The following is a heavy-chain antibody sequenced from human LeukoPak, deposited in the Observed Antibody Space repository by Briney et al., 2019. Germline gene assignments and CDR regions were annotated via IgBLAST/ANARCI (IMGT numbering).Heavy chain of an antibody. CDR2: ISGSGGST. CDR3: AKVGEGLFDI. Sequence: GXSLRLSCAASGFTFSSYAMSWVRQAPGKGLEWVSAISGSGGSTYYADSVKGRFTISRDNSKNTLYLQINSLRAEDTAVYYCAKVGEGLFDIWGQGTMVTVSS. J-gene: IGHJ3*02. D-gene: IGHD3-10*01. CDR1: GFTFSSYA. V-gene: IGHV3-23*01.